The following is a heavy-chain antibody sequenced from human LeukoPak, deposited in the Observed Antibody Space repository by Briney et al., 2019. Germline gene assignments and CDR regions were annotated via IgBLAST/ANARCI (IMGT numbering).Heavy chain of an antibody. CDR3: ARDRGDSSGYSPIPNFDY. D-gene: IGHD3-22*01. CDR2: ISAYNGNT. Sequence: ASVKVSCKASGYTFTSYGISWVRQAPGQGLEWMGWISAYNGNTNYAQRLRGRVTMTTDTSTSTAYMELRSLRSDDTAVYYCARDRGDSSGYSPIPNFDYWGQGTLVTVSS. V-gene: IGHV1-18*01. CDR1: GYTFTSYG. J-gene: IGHJ4*02.